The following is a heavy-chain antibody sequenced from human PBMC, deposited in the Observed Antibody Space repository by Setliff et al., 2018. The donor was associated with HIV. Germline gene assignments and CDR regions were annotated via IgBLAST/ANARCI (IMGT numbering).Heavy chain of an antibody. D-gene: IGHD2-21*01. CDR1: GYSFTGYY. CDR2: IVPVLGIT. V-gene: IGHV1-69*10. Sequence: SVKVSCKASGYSFTGYYVSWVRQAPGQGLEWMGGIVPVLGITNYSPKFQGRVTITTDESTTTAYMDLSSLRSEDTAVYYCARDRLGHIDRPYFDYWGQGTLVTVSS. CDR3: ARDRLGHIDRPYFDY. J-gene: IGHJ4*02.